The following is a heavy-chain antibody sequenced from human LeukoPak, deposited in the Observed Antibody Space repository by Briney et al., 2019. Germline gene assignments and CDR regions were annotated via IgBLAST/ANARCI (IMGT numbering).Heavy chain of an antibody. Sequence: PSETLSLTCSVSGGSISSSSHYWDWIRQPPEEGLEWIGSIYYSGSTYYNPSLKSRVTISVDTSKNQFSLKLISVTAADTAMYYCAREDTGGLDYWGQGILVTVSP. J-gene: IGHJ4*02. V-gene: IGHV4-39*07. CDR1: GGSISSSSHY. CDR2: IYYSGST. CDR3: AREDTGGLDY. D-gene: IGHD2-8*02.